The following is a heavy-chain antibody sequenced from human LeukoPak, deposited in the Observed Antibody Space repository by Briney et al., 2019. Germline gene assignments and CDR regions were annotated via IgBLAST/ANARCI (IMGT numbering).Heavy chain of an antibody. Sequence: GGSLRLSCAASGFTFSSYTMNWVRQAPGKGLEWVSSISSSSSYIYYAESVKGRFTISRGNAKNSLYLQMNSLRADDTAVYYCAREDIDPWGQGTLVTVSA. V-gene: IGHV3-21*01. CDR2: ISSSSSYI. J-gene: IGHJ5*02. CDR1: GFTFSSYT. CDR3: AREDIDP. D-gene: IGHD2-15*01.